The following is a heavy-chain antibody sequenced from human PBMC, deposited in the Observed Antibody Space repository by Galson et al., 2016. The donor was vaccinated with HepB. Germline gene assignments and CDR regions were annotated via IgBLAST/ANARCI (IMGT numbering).Heavy chain of an antibody. D-gene: IGHD1-7*01. CDR3: AKGAMNF. CDR1: GFTFTNSA. J-gene: IGHJ4*02. Sequence: SLRLSCAASGFTFTNSAMTWVRQAPGQGLVWVSTIMSRGTTYYGDSIKGRFTVSRDANTLYLHMNSLRLDDTAMYYCAKGAMNFRGQGTLVTVSS. CDR2: IMSRGTT. V-gene: IGHV3-23*01.